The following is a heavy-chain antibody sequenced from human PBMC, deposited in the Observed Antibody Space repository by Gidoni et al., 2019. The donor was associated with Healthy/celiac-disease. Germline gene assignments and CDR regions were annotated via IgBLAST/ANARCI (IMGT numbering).Heavy chain of an antibody. J-gene: IGHJ4*02. V-gene: IGHV3-23*01. D-gene: IGHD6-13*01. CDR2: ISGSGGST. CDR1: GFTFSSYA. Sequence: ELQLLESGGGLVQPGGSLSLSFAASGFTFSSYAMSWVRQAPGKGLEWVSAISGSGGSTYYADSVKGRFTISRDNSKNTLYLQMNSLRAEDTAVYYCAKLYSSSWYVGYWGQGTLVTVSS. CDR3: AKLYSSSWYVGY.